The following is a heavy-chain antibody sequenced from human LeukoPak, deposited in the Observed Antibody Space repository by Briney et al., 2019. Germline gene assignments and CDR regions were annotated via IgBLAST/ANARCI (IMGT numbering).Heavy chain of an antibody. J-gene: IGHJ3*02. CDR3: ARDFGGDYGGNTRPDAFDI. CDR2: IYSRGDT. CDR1: GGSMNNYY. V-gene: IGHV4-4*07. Sequence: SETLSLTCSVSGGSMNNYYWNWIRQSAGKGLDYIGRIYSRGDTYYNPSLESRVTISVDTSKNQFSLKLSSVTAADTAVYYCARDFGGDYGGNTRPDAFDIWGQGAMVTVSS. D-gene: IGHD4-23*01.